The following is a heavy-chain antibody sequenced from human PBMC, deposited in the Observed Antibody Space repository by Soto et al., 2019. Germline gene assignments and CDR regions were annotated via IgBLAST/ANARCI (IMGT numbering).Heavy chain of an antibody. J-gene: IGHJ5*02. D-gene: IGHD6-13*01. V-gene: IGHV5-51*01. CDR2: IYPGDSDT. CDR3: ARTHSSSLYYNWFDP. CDR1: GYSFTSYW. Sequence: GESLKSSCKGSGYSFTSYWIGWVRQMPGKGLEWMGIIYPGDSDTRYSPSFQGQVTISADKSISTAYLQWSSLKASDTARYYCARTHSSSLYYNWFDPWGQGTLVTVSS.